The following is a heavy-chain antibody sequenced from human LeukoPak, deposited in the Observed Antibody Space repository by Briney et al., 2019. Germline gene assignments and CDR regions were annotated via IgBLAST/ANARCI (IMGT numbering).Heavy chain of an antibody. D-gene: IGHD1-26*01. CDR2: IWFDGSNK. CDR1: GLTFSTYA. CDR3: ARRRIGRYDSFDY. V-gene: IGHV3-33*01. Sequence: GGSLRLSCAASGLTFSTYAMHWVRQAPGKGLEWVAVIWFDGSNKYYADSVKGRFTISRDTSKNTLYLQMDSLRAEDTAVYYCARRRIGRYDSFDYWGQGTLVTVSS. J-gene: IGHJ4*02.